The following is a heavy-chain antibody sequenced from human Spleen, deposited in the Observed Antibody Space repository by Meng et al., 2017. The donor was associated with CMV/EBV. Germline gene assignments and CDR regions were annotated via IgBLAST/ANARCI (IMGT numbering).Heavy chain of an antibody. J-gene: IGHJ3*02. D-gene: IGHD3-9*01. CDR1: GFKFSSYE. V-gene: IGHV3-48*03. CDR3: ARRHYDILTGLGAFDI. CDR2: ISSSGNTI. Sequence: GGSLRLSCAASGFKFSSYEINWVRQAPGKGLEWVSYISSSGNTIYYADSVKGRFTISRDNAKNSLYLQMNSLRAEDTAVYYCARRHYDILTGLGAFDIWGQGTMVTVSS.